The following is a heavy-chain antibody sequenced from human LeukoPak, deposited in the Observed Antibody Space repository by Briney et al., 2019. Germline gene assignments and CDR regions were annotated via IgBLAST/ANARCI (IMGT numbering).Heavy chain of an antibody. CDR2: IYYSGST. CDR1: GASISSYY. Sequence: SETLSLTCTVSGASISSYYWSWIRQPPGKGLEWIGYIYYSGSTNYNPSLKSRVTISVDTSKNQFSLKLSSVTAADTAVYYCARDLGNKYYYDSSGYFPLFDYWGQGTLVTVSS. J-gene: IGHJ4*02. D-gene: IGHD3-22*01. V-gene: IGHV4-59*12. CDR3: ARDLGNKYYYDSSGYFPLFDY.